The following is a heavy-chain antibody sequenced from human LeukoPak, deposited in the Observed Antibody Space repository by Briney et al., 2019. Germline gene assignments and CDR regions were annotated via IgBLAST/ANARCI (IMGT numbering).Heavy chain of an antibody. D-gene: IGHD2-2*01. V-gene: IGHV3-33*01. J-gene: IGHJ4*02. CDR2: IWYDGSNK. Sequence: SGGSPRLSCAASGFTFSSYGMHWVRQAPGKGLEWVAVIWYDGSNKYYADSVKGRFTISRDNSKNTLYLQMNSLRAEDTAVHYCARDGGYQLLPKYYFDYWGQGTLVTVSS. CDR1: GFTFSSYG. CDR3: ARDGGYQLLPKYYFDY.